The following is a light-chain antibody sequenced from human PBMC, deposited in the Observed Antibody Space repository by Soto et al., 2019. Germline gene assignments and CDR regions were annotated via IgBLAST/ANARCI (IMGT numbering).Light chain of an antibody. V-gene: IGKV1-5*01. CDR2: DAS. CDR1: QYISTW. CDR3: QQYSYFPGT. J-gene: IGKJ1*01. Sequence: DIQMTQSPSTLSASVGDRVTITCRAPQYISTWLAWYQQKPGKAPNLLIYDASNLQKGVPSRFSGSGSGTEFTLTNSSLQPDDFATYYCQQYSYFPGTFGQGTKVEIK.